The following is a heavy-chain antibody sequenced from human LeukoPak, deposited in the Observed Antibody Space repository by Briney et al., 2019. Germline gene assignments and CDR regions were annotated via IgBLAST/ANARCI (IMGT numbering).Heavy chain of an antibody. D-gene: IGHD3-10*01. Sequence: SGTLSLTCAVYGGSFSGYYWSWIRQPPGKGLEWIGEINHSGSTNYNPSLKSRVTISVDTSKNQFSLKLSSVTAADTAVYYCARGSVLLWFGELSHGMDVWGKGTTVTVSS. CDR3: ARGSVLLWFGELSHGMDV. CDR2: INHSGST. CDR1: GGSFSGYY. V-gene: IGHV4-34*01. J-gene: IGHJ6*04.